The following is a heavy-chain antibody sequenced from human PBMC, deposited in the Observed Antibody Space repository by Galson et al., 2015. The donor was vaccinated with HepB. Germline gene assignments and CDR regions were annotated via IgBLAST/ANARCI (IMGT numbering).Heavy chain of an antibody. D-gene: IGHD3-3*01. Sequence: SVKVSCKASGYTFTSYGISWVRQAPGQGLEWMGWISAYNGNTNYAQKLQGRVTMTTDTSTSTAYMELRSLRSDDTAVYYCARDWENDFWSGQTHFDYWGQGTLVTVSS. CDR3: ARDWENDFWSGQTHFDY. CDR1: GYTFTSYG. V-gene: IGHV1-18*01. J-gene: IGHJ4*02. CDR2: ISAYNGNT.